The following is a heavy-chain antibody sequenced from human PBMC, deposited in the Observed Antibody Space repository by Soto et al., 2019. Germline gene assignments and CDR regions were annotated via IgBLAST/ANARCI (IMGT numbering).Heavy chain of an antibody. D-gene: IGHD3-3*01. V-gene: IGHV4-31*03. Sequence: PSETLSLTCTVSGGSISSGGYYWSWIRQHPGKGLEWIGYIYYSGSTYYNPSLKSRVTISVDTSKNQFSLKLSSVTAADTAVYYCARVRDFWSGYYTGIGILDYWGQGTLVPVSA. CDR3: ARVRDFWSGYYTGIGILDY. J-gene: IGHJ4*02. CDR1: GGSISSGGYY. CDR2: IYYSGST.